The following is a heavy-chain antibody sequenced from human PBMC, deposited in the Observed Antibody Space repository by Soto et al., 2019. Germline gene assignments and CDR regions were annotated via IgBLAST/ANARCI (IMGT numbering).Heavy chain of an antibody. V-gene: IGHV3-30*18. Sequence: QVQLVESGGGVVQPGRSLRVSCAASGFSFSSSGMHWVRQTPGKGLEWVAVISYDGVNKYYGDSVKGRFTISRDNSKNTRFLEMNSLRPDDTAIYYCAKDSDSGGFDSWGQGTLVTVSS. CDR1: GFSFSSSG. CDR2: ISYDGVNK. CDR3: AKDSDSGGFDS. J-gene: IGHJ4*02. D-gene: IGHD2-15*01.